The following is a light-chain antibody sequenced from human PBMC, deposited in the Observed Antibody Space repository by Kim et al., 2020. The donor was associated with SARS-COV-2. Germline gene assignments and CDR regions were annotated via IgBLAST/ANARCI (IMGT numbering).Light chain of an antibody. V-gene: IGLV2-11*01. Sequence: QSALTQPRSVSGSPGQSVTISCTGTSSDVGGYDYVSWHQQHPGKAPKLMIYDVKKRPSGVPDRFSGSKSGNTASLTISGLQAEDEADYYCCSFGGSHSYVFGTGTKVTVL. J-gene: IGLJ1*01. CDR1: SSDVGGYDY. CDR3: CSFGGSHSYV. CDR2: DVK.